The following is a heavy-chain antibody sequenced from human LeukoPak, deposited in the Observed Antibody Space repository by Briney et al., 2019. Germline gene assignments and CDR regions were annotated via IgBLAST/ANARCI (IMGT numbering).Heavy chain of an antibody. CDR1: GGSISSYY. D-gene: IGHD4-17*01. J-gene: IGHJ4*02. CDR2: IYYSGST. CDR3: ARDIDNGDYVVY. V-gene: IGHV4-59*01. Sequence: TSETLSLTCTVSGGSISSYYWSWIRQPPGKGLEWIGYIYYSGSTNYNPSLKSRVTISVKTSKNQFSLKLSSVTAADTAVYYCARDIDNGDYVVYWGQGTLVTVSP.